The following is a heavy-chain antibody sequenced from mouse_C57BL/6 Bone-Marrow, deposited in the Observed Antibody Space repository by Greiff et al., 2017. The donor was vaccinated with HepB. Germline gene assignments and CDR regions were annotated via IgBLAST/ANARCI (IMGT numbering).Heavy chain of an antibody. CDR2: IHPSDSDT. CDR3: ARHEEPQLRLPWFAY. D-gene: IGHD3-2*02. Sequence: QVQLQHPGAELVKPGASVKVSCKASGYTFTSYWMHWVKQRPGQGLEWIGRIHPSDSDTNYNQKFKGKATLTVDKSSSTAYMQLSSLTSEDSAVYYCARHEEPQLRLPWFAYWGQGTLVTVSA. V-gene: IGHV1-74*01. CDR1: GYTFTSYW. J-gene: IGHJ3*01.